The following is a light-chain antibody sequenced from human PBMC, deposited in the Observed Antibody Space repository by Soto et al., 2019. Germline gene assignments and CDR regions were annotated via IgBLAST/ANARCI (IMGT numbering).Light chain of an antibody. CDR1: QSISAW. J-gene: IGKJ1*01. CDR3: QQYNSDSRT. V-gene: IGKV1-5*03. CDR2: KAY. Sequence: DIQMTQSPSTLSTSVGDRVTITCRASQSISAWLAWYQQKPGKAPKLLIYKAYSLESGVPSRFSGSGSGTEFTLNISSLQPDDFATYYCQQYNSDSRTFGQGTKVEIK.